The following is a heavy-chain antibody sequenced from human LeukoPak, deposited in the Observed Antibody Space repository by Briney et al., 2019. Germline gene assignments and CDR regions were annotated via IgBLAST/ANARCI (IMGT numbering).Heavy chain of an antibody. J-gene: IGHJ4*02. CDR3: ARVLYSSGWYY. V-gene: IGHV1-2*02. CDR1: GYTFAGYY. Sequence: ASVKVSCKASGYTFAGYYMHWVRQAPGQGLEWMGWINPSSGGTNYAQKFQGRVTATRDTSISTAYMELSRLRSDDTAVYYCARVLYSSGWYYWGQGTLVTVSS. D-gene: IGHD6-19*01. CDR2: INPSSGGT.